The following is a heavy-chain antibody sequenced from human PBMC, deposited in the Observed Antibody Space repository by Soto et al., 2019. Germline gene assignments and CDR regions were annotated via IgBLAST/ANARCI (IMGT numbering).Heavy chain of an antibody. CDR3: ARSLNWVLLTGAGYYYGMDV. D-gene: IGHD6-19*01. CDR2: INSDGSST. J-gene: IGHJ6*02. V-gene: IGHV3-74*01. CDR1: GFTFSSYW. Sequence: PGGSLRLSCAASGFTFSSYWMHWVRQAPGKGLVWVSRINSDGSSTSYADSVKGRFTISRDNAKNTLYLQMNSLRAEDTAVYYCARSLNWVLLTGAGYYYGMDVWGQGTTVTVSS.